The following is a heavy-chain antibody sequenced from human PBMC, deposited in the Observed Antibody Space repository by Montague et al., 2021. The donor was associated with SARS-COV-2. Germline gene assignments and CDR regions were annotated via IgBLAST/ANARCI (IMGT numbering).Heavy chain of an antibody. Sequence: SETLSLTCSVSSGSIISSGYYWGWIRQPPGKELEWIGSIYYSGTTYHNPSLQSRGTISVDTSKNYLSLRLSSVTAADTAVYFCARGMIRGVTTPFDYWGQGSQVTVSS. J-gene: IGHJ4*02. CDR3: ARGMIRGVTTPFDY. CDR1: SGSIISSGYY. V-gene: IGHV4-39*02. CDR2: IYYSGTT. D-gene: IGHD3-10*01.